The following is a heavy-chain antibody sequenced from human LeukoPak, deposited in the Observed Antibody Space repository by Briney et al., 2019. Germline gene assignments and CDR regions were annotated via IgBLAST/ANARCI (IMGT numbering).Heavy chain of an antibody. V-gene: IGHV1-2*02. CDR3: AKDYGAFCFDS. CDR2: TIPDSGDT. CDR1: GYTFTGYY. D-gene: IGHD4-17*01. J-gene: IGHJ4*02. Sequence: ASVKVSCKASGYTFTGYYMHWVRQAPGQGLEWMGWTIPDSGDTNYAQKFQGRVTMTRDTSVSTAYMELSGLRSDDTALYYCAKDYGAFCFDSWGQGTLVTVSS.